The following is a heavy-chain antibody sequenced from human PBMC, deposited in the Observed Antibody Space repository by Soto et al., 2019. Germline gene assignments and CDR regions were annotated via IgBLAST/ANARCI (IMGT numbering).Heavy chain of an antibody. CDR2: IYHSGST. J-gene: IGHJ3*02. CDR1: GDSLSSSSYY. V-gene: IGHV4-39*01. CDR3: ARRQDYYDSSGYYNDAFDI. Sequence: ETLSLTCTVSGDSLSSSSYYWGWIRQPPGKGLEWIGSIYHSGSTYYNPSLKSRVTISVDTSKNQFSLTLSSVPAADTAVYYCARRQDYYDSSGYYNDAFDIWGQGTMVTVSS. D-gene: IGHD3-22*01.